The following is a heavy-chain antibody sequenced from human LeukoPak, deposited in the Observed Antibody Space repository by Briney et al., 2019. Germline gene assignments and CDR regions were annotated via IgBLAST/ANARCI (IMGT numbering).Heavy chain of an antibody. D-gene: IGHD3-10*01. CDR2: IIPIFGTA. V-gene: IGHV1-69*06. CDR1: GGTFSSYA. J-gene: IGHJ3*02. CDR3: ARTYYYGSGSYPDAFDI. Sequence: ASVKVSCKASGGTFSSYAISWVRQAPGQGLEWMGGIIPIFGTANYAQKFQGRVTITADKSTSTAYMELSSLRSEDTAVYYCARTYYYGSGSYPDAFDIWGQGTMVTVSS.